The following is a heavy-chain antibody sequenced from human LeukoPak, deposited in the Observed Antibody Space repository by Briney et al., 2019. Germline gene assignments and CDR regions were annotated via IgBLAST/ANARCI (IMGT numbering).Heavy chain of an antibody. CDR3: ARHEPRSSSWFWVY. J-gene: IGHJ4*02. V-gene: IGHV4-38-2*01. CDR2: IYHSGST. Sequence: SETLSPTCAVSGYSISSGYYWGWIRQPPGKGLEWIGSIYHSGSTYYNPSLKSRVTISVDTSKNQFSLKLSSVTAADTAVYYCARHEPRSSSWFWVYWGQGTLVTVSS. D-gene: IGHD6-13*01. CDR1: GYSISSGYY.